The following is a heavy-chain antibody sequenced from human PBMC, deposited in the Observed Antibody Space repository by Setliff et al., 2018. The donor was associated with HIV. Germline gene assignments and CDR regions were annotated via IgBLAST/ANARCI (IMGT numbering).Heavy chain of an antibody. Sequence: PGGSLRLSCAASGFTFSSFAMTWVRQAPGKGLEWVSIIYTDDSNTYYADSVKGRFTISRDNSKNTLYLQMSSLRAEDTAVYYCAKGGANGWYGGYFQHWGQGTLVTVSS. CDR1: GFTFSSFA. J-gene: IGHJ1*01. V-gene: IGHV3-23*03. D-gene: IGHD6-19*01. CDR3: AKGGANGWYGGYFQH. CDR2: IYTDDSNT.